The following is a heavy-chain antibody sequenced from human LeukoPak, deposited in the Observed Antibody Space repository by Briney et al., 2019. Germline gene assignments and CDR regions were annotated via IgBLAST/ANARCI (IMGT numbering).Heavy chain of an antibody. CDR1: GFTFSSYE. J-gene: IGHJ5*02. D-gene: IGHD3-3*01. CDR3: ARVPMSFGVVIPWFDP. Sequence: GGSLRLSCAASGFTFSSYEMNWVRQAPGKGLEWVSYISSSGSTIYYADSVEGRFTISRDNAKNSLYLQMNSLRAEDTAVYYCARVPMSFGVVIPWFDPWGQGTLVTVSS. CDR2: ISSSGSTI. V-gene: IGHV3-48*03.